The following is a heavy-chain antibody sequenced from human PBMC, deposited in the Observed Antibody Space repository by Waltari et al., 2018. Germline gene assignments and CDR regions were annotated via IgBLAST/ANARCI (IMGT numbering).Heavy chain of an antibody. D-gene: IGHD3-22*01. CDR1: EFTFSSYP. Sequence: QVPLVESGGGVVQPGRSLSLSCTASEFTFSSYPMPGVRQAPGKGLEWVAVISYNERNIYYVDSVKGRFTISRDNSKKMLYLQMNSLITEDTAVYYCARDYCDRTNCHGMDVWGQGTTVIVSS. CDR2: ISYNERNI. CDR3: ARDYCDRTNCHGMDV. V-gene: IGHV3-30*04. J-gene: IGHJ6*02.